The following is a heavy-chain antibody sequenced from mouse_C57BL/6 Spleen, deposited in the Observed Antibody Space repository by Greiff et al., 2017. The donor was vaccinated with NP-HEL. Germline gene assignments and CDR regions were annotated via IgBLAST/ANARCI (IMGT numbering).Heavy chain of an antibody. CDR1: GYTFTSYW. D-gene: IGHD1-1*01. CDR2: IDPSDSYT. CDR3: ARGVGSSYGYWYFDV. V-gene: IGHV1-69*01. J-gene: IGHJ1*03. Sequence: QVQLKQPGAELVMPGASVKLSCKASGYTFTSYWMHWVKQRPGQGLEWIGEIDPSDSYTNYNQKFKGKSTLTVDKSSSTAYMQLSSLTSEDSAVYYCARGVGSSYGYWYFDVWGTGTTVTVSS.